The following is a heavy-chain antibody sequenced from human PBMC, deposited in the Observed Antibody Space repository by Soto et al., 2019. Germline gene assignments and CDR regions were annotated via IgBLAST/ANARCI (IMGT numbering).Heavy chain of an antibody. V-gene: IGHV1-8*01. J-gene: IGHJ4*02. Sequence: GASVKVSCKASGSTFTTYNINWVRQATGQGLEWMGWMNPNSGNTGYAQKFQDRITLTRDTSITTAYMELSSLRSDDTAVYFCVRYGVAATYWGQGTQVTVSS. CDR2: MNPNSGNT. CDR3: VRYGVAATY. D-gene: IGHD2-8*01. CDR1: GSTFTTYN.